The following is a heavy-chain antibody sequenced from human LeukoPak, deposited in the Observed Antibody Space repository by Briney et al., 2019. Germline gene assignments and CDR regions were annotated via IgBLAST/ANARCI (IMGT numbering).Heavy chain of an antibody. V-gene: IGHV3-48*02. CDR1: GFTFSSYV. CDR3: ARDNDWVFDY. D-gene: IGHD3-9*01. Sequence: GGSLGLSCAASGFTFSSYVMSWVRQAPGKGLEWVSYINHNGKTIYYADSVKGRFTISRDNAKNSLYLQMNSLRDEDTAVYYCARDNDWVFDYWGQGTLVTVSS. CDR2: INHNGKTI. J-gene: IGHJ4*02.